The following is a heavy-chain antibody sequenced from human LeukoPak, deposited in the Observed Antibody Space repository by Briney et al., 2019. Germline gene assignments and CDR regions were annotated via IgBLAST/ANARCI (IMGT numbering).Heavy chain of an antibody. J-gene: IGHJ4*02. Sequence: PGGSLRLSCAASGFTFSSYAMSWVRQAPGKGLEWVSAISGSGGSTYYADSVKGRFTISRDNSKNTLYLQMNSLRAEDTAVYYCAKDGSGWYAGFFGSWGTTTSYFDYWGQGTLVTVSS. CDR2: ISGSGGST. D-gene: IGHD6-19*01. CDR1: GFTFSSYA. V-gene: IGHV3-23*01. CDR3: AKDGSGWYAGFFGSWGTTTSYFDY.